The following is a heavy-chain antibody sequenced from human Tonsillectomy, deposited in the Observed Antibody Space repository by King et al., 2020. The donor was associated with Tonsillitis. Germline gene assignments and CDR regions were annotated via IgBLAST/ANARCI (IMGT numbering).Heavy chain of an antibody. CDR3: VVPPVGAIKGYFDY. Sequence: VQLVESGGGVVQHGRSLRLSCAASGFPFSSYGMHWVRQAPGKGLEWVAGISYHGSDKYYADSVKGRFTISRDNSKNTLYLQMNSLRDEDTAVYYCVVPPVGAIKGYFDYWGQGTLVTVSS. CDR1: GFPFSSYG. V-gene: IGHV3-30*03. J-gene: IGHJ4*02. CDR2: ISYHGSDK. D-gene: IGHD1-26*01.